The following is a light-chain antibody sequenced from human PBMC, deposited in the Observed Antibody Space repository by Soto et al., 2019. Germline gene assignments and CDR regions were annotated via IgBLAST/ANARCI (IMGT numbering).Light chain of an antibody. CDR3: QQYSTHPYT. J-gene: IGKJ2*01. CDR2: ATS. Sequence: DIQMTQSPSSLSASVGDRVTITCRAGQDISKWLGWYQQKPEKAPKSLIYATSTLQSGVPSRFSGSGSGTDFNLIINSLQPEDFATYYCQQYSTHPYTFGQGTRLEIK. V-gene: IGKV1D-16*01. CDR1: QDISKW.